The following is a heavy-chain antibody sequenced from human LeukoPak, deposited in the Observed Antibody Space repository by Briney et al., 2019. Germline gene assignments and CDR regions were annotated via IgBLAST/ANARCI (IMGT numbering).Heavy chain of an antibody. CDR2: MYQSGNA. CDR3: ARVPGPNWFDP. D-gene: IGHD1-14*01. CDR1: GYSISSGYY. Sequence: SETLSLTCTVSGYSISSGYYWGWIRQPPGMGLEWIGSMYQSGNAYYNPSLRSRVTMSVDTSKNQVSLKLISVTAADTAVYFCARVPGPNWFDPWGLGTLVTVSS. V-gene: IGHV4-38-2*02. J-gene: IGHJ5*02.